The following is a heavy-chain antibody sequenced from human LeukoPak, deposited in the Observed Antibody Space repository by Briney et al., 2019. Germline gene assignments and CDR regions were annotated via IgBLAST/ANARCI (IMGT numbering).Heavy chain of an antibody. Sequence: PGRSLRLSCTASGFTFGDYAMSWFRQAPGKGLEWVSSIRSGSTYINYADSVKGRFTISRDDAKKSLYLQMNSLRAEDTAVYYCARDGIFDYWGQGTLVTVSS. CDR3: ARDGIFDY. CDR1: GFTFGDYA. CDR2: IRSGSTYI. V-gene: IGHV3-21*01. J-gene: IGHJ4*02.